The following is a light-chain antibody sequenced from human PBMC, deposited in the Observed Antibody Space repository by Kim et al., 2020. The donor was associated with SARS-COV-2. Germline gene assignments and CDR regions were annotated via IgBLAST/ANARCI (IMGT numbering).Light chain of an antibody. CDR3: QVWDSSSDHYV. J-gene: IGLJ1*01. CDR2: YDS. Sequence: SYELTQPPSVSVAPGETARISCGGPNIGAKSVHWYQQKPGQAPVLVIHYDSGRPSGIPERFSGSKSGNTATLTISRVEVGDEADYYCQVWDSSSDHYVFGTGTKVTVL. CDR1: NIGAKS. V-gene: IGLV3-21*04.